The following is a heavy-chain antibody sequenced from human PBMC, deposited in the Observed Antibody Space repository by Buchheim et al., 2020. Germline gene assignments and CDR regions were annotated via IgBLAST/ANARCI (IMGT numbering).Heavy chain of an antibody. CDR1: GGSIGSTNSF. CDR3: ARDPSAYVTLVRGVDGMDV. V-gene: IGHV4-39*07. D-gene: IGHD3-10*01. CDR2: IYYSGNT. J-gene: IGHJ6*02. Sequence: QLQLQESGPGLVKPSETLSLNCIVSGGSIGSTNSFWGWTRQPPGKGLEWIGSIYYSGNTYYNPSLKSRVTISLDTSKNQFSLKLTSVTAADTAVYYCARDPSAYVTLVRGVDGMDVWGQGTT.